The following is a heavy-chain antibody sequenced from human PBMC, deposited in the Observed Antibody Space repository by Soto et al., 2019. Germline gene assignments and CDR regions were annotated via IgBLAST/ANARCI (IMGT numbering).Heavy chain of an antibody. D-gene: IGHD3-3*01. V-gene: IGHV3-64*01. CDR2: ISGGGRSI. CDR1: GFTFSTFS. Sequence: GGSLRLSCAASGFTFSTFSMNWVRQAPGRGLEYISYISGGGRSIYYANSVKARFTISRDNSKNTLYLQMGSLIAEDMAVYYCARDGLPFLEWLSNWFDPWGQGT. J-gene: IGHJ5*02. CDR3: ARDGLPFLEWLSNWFDP.